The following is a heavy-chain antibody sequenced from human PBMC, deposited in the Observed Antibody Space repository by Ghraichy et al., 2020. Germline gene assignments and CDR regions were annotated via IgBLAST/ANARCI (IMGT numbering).Heavy chain of an antibody. CDR1: GYTFTSYY. Sequence: ASVKVSCKASGYTFTSYYMHWVRQAPGQGLEWMGIINPSGGSTTYAQKFQGRVIMTRDTSTSTVYMELSSLRTEDTAVFYCVRDSPVVVPAASYFFDYWGQGTLVTVSS. J-gene: IGHJ4*02. V-gene: IGHV1-46*01. CDR3: VRDSPVVVPAASYFFDY. CDR2: INPSGGST. D-gene: IGHD2-2*01.